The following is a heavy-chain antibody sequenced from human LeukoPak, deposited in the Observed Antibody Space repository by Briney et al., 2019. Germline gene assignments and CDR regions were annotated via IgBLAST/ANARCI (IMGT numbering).Heavy chain of an antibody. J-gene: IGHJ4*02. CDR2: ISSSSSYI. CDR3: ARFRINWNHFDY. D-gene: IGHD1-1*01. CDR1: GFTFSSYS. V-gene: IGHV3-21*01. Sequence: GGSLRLSCAASGFTFSSYSMNWVRQAPGKGLEWVSSISSSSSYIYYADSVKGRFTISRDNAKNSLYLQMNSLRAEDTAVYYCARFRINWNHFDYWGQGTLVTVSS.